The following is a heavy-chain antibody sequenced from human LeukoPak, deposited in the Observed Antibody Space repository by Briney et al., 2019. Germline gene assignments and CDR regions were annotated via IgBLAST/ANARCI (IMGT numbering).Heavy chain of an antibody. Sequence: SETLSLTCAVYGGSFSGYYWSRIRQPPGKGLEWIGEINHSGSTNYNPSLKSRVTISVDTSKNQFSLKLSSVTAADTAVYYCASRLYYYDSSGYRSPAHWGQGTLVTVSS. D-gene: IGHD3-22*01. CDR1: GGSFSGYY. J-gene: IGHJ4*02. CDR3: ASRLYYYDSSGYRSPAH. V-gene: IGHV4-34*01. CDR2: INHSGST.